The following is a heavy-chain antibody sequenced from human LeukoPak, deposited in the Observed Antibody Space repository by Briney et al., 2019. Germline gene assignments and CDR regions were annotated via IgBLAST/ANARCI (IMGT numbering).Heavy chain of an antibody. CDR3: ARSIAVAGTLISPPYWYFDL. CDR2: IYYSGST. Sequence: PSETLSLTCTVSGGSISSYYWSWIRQPLGKGLEWIGYIYYSGSTNYNPSLKSRVTISVDTSKNQFSLKLSSVTAADTAVYYCARSIAVAGTLISPPYWYFDLWGRGTLVTVSS. V-gene: IGHV4-59*01. CDR1: GGSISSYY. J-gene: IGHJ2*01. D-gene: IGHD6-19*01.